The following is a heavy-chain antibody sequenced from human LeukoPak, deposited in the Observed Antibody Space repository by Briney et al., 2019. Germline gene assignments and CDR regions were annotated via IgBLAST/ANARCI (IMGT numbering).Heavy chain of an antibody. CDR2: IKQDGSEK. V-gene: IGHV3-7*01. D-gene: IGHD7-27*01. CDR3: ARDPANWGRWEPDY. J-gene: IGHJ4*02. Sequence: PGGSLRLSCAASGFTFSSYWMSWVRQAPGKGLEWVANIKQDGSEKYYVDSVKGRFTISRDNAKNSLYLQMNSLRAEDTAVYYCARDPANWGRWEPDYWGQGTLVTVSS. CDR1: GFTFSSYW.